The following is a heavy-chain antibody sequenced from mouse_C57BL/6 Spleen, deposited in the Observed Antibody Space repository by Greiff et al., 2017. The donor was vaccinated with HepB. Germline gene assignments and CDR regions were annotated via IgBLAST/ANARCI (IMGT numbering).Heavy chain of an antibody. V-gene: IGHV3-6*01. J-gene: IGHJ2*01. CDR3: ARGGATDY. D-gene: IGHD1-1*01. Sequence: EVQRVESGPGLVKPSQSLSLTCSVTGYSITSGYYWNWIRQFPGNKLEWMGYISYDGSNNYNPSLKNRISITRDTSKNQFFLKLNSVTTEDTATYYCARGGATDYWGQGTTLTVSS. CDR2: ISYDGSN. CDR1: GYSITSGYY.